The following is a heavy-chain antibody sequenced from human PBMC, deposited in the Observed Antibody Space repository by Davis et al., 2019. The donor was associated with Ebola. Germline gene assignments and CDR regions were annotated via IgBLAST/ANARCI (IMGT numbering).Heavy chain of an antibody. Sequence: ASVKVSCKASGYTFTSYGISWVRQAPGQGLEWMGWISAYNGNTNYAQKLQGRVTMTTDTSTSTAYLELRSLRSDDTAVYYCASEAPRNDYGDVWGWNGMDVWGQGTTVTVSS. V-gene: IGHV1-18*01. CDR2: ISAYNGNT. D-gene: IGHD4-17*01. CDR1: GYTFTSYG. CDR3: ASEAPRNDYGDVWGWNGMDV. J-gene: IGHJ6*02.